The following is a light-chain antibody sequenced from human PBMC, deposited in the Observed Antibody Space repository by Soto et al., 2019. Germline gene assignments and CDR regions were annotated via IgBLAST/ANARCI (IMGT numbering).Light chain of an antibody. Sequence: QSVLPQPASVSGSPGQSITISCTGTNSDVGAYDYVSWYQQHPDKAPKLMIYEVSYRPSGVSNRFSGSKSVNTATLTISGLQAEDEADYYCSSYTTSSTRVFGTGT. CDR1: NSDVGAYDY. J-gene: IGLJ1*01. CDR2: EVS. CDR3: SSYTTSSTRV. V-gene: IGLV2-14*03.